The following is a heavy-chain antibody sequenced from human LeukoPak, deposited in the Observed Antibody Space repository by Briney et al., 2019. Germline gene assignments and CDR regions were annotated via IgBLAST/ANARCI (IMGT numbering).Heavy chain of an antibody. CDR1: GGSISSSSYY. CDR3: ARGKGKTWLQFVGLDP. Sequence: PSETLSLTCTVSGGSISSSSYYWSWIRQPPGKGLEWIGEINHSGSTNYNPSLKSRVTISVDTSKNQFSLKLSSVTAADTAVYYCARGKGKTWLQFVGLDPWGQGTLVTVSS. D-gene: IGHD5-24*01. CDR2: INHSGST. J-gene: IGHJ5*02. V-gene: IGHV4-39*07.